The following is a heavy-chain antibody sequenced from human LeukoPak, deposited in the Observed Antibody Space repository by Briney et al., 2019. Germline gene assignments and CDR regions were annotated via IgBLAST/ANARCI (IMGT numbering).Heavy chain of an antibody. CDR1: GFTFSTYS. CDR3: ARDSGLYCSSVNCHIDAFDI. CDR2: ISSSSSYI. D-gene: IGHD2-2*01. Sequence: GGSLRLSCAASGFTFSTYSMNWVRQAPGKGLEWVSSISSSSSYIYYADSVKGRFTISRDNAKNSLYLQMNSLRAEDTAVYYCARDSGLYCSSVNCHIDAFDIWGQGIMVTVSS. V-gene: IGHV3-21*01. J-gene: IGHJ3*02.